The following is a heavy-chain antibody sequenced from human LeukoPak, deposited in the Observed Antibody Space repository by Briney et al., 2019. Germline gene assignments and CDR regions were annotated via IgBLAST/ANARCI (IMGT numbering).Heavy chain of an antibody. Sequence: SETLSLTCTVSGGSISSYYWSWIRQPAGKGLEWIGRIYTSGSTNYNPSLKSRVTMSVDTSKNQFSLKLSSVTAADTAVYYCASRRGNSGYDSFDYWGQGTLVTVSS. V-gene: IGHV4-4*07. D-gene: IGHD5-12*01. J-gene: IGHJ4*02. CDR1: GGSISSYY. CDR3: ASRRGNSGYDSFDY. CDR2: IYTSGST.